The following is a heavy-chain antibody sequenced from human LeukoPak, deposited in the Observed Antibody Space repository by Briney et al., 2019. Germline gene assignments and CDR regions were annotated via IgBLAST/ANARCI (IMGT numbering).Heavy chain of an antibody. D-gene: IGHD3-3*01. V-gene: IGHV3-74*01. CDR3: ARDYHFWSAYFTAASDAFDI. CDR1: GFTFSSYW. CDR2: INSDRSST. Sequence: GGSLRLSCAASGFTFSSYWMHWVRQAPGKGLVWVSRINSDRSSTNYADSVKGRFTISRDNAKNTLYLQMNSLRAEDTAIYYCARDYHFWSAYFTAASDAFDIWGQGTMVTVSS. J-gene: IGHJ3*02.